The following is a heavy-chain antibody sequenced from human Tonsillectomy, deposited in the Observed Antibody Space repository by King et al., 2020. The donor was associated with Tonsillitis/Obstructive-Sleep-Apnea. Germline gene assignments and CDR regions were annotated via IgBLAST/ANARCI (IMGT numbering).Heavy chain of an antibody. CDR3: ANHYGALYAFDM. V-gene: IGHV3-23*04. Sequence: VQLVESGGGLVQPGGSLRLSCAASGFTFSTYAMSWVRQAPGKGLEWVSTISGSGGSTYYADSVKGRFTIPRDNSKNTLYLQMNSLRAEDTAVYYCANHYGALYAFDMWGQGTKVTVSS. CDR2: ISGSGGST. CDR1: GFTFSTYA. D-gene: IGHD4-17*01. J-gene: IGHJ3*02.